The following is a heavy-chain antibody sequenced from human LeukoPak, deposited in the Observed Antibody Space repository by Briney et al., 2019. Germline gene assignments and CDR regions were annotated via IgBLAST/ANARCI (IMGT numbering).Heavy chain of an antibody. J-gene: IGHJ5*02. CDR3: ARSGHYCSGGSCYGLGEDRYNWFDP. CDR1: GFTFSSYE. V-gene: IGHV3-48*03. Sequence: GGSLRLSCAASGFTFSSYEMNWVRQAPGKGLEWVSYISSSGSTIYYADSVKGRFTISRDNAKNSLYLQMNSLRAEDTAVYYCARSGHYCSGGSCYGLGEDRYNWFDPWGQGTLVTVSS. CDR2: ISSSGSTI. D-gene: IGHD2-15*01.